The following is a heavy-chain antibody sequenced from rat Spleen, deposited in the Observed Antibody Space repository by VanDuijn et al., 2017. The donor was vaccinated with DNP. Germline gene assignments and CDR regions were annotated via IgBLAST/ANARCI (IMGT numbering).Heavy chain of an antibody. CDR2: IWTGGTT. V-gene: IGHV2-30*01. D-gene: IGHD3-8*01. Sequence: QVQLKESGPGLVQPSETLSLTCTVSGFSLTSYHVSWVRQPPGKGLEWMGIIWTGGTTAYNSLLKSRLSITRDTSKSQVFLKMNSLKSEDIATYYCARVPNTYYVMDVWGQGASVTVSS. CDR1: GFSLTSYH. J-gene: IGHJ4*01. CDR3: ARVPNTYYVMDV.